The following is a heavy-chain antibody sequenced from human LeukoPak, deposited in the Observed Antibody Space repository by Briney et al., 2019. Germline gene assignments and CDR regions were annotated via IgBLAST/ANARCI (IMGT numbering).Heavy chain of an antibody. CDR3: AKSNGYGLVDI. D-gene: IGHD3-10*01. V-gene: IGHV4-59*12. Sequence: PSETLSLTCTVSGGSISSYYWSWIRQPPGKGLEGIGYIYYSGSTNYNPSLKSRVTISVDTSRNQFSLKLNSVTAADTAVYYFAKSNGYGLVDIWGQGTMVTVSS. J-gene: IGHJ3*02. CDR1: GGSISSYY. CDR2: IYYSGST.